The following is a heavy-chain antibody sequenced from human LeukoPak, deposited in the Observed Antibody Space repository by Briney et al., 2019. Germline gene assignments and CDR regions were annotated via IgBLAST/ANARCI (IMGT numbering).Heavy chain of an antibody. CDR3: ARGDFYDSRGYLGGVDY. CDR1: AFTFSDYS. CDR2: IDTSSSTM. D-gene: IGHD3-22*01. V-gene: IGHV3-48*02. Sequence: QPGGSLRLSCAASAFTFSDYSMNWVRQAPGKGLEWISYIDTSSSTMYYADSVMGRFTISRDNAKESLYLQMNSLRDEDTAVYYCARGDFYDSRGYLGGVDYWGQGTLVTVSS. J-gene: IGHJ4*02.